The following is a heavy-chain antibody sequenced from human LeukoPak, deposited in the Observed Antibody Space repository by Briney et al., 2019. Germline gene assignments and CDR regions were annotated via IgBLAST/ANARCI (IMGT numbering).Heavy chain of an antibody. D-gene: IGHD3-10*01. V-gene: IGHV5-51*01. CDR2: IYPGDSDT. CDR1: GYSFTSYW. J-gene: IGHJ4*02. Sequence: GESLKISCKGSGYSFTSYWIGWVRQMPGKVLEWMGIIYPGDSDTRYSPSFQGQVTISADKSIRTAYLQWSSVKGSDTAMYYCARHWRKVWFGELLKGFVFDYWGQGTLVTVSS. CDR3: ARHWRKVWFGELLKGFVFDY.